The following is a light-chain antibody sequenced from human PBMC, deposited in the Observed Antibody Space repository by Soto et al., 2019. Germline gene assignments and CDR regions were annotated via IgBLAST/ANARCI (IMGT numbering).Light chain of an antibody. CDR1: QSVGTY. CDR2: AAS. V-gene: IGKV3-11*01. J-gene: IGKJ4*01. Sequence: ETVMTQTPATLSVSPGDRATLSCRASQSVGTYLAWYRQKPGQAPRLLIYAASNRATGIPARFSGSGSGTDFTLTISSLEPEDFAVYYCQQRSSWPLTFGGGTKVDIK. CDR3: QQRSSWPLT.